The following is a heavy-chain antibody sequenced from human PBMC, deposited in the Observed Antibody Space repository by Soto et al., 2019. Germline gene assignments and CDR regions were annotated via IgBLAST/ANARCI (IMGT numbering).Heavy chain of an antibody. D-gene: IGHD2-15*01. CDR1: GFTFSIYA. CDR2: ISVSGGST. J-gene: IGHJ4*02. Sequence: GGSLRLSCAASGFTFSIYAMSWVRQAPGKGLEWVSAISVSGGSTYYADSVKGRFTISRDNSKSTQYLQMNSLRADDTAVYYCAKGISDCSGGNCYWGTYYFDYWGQGTLVTVSS. V-gene: IGHV3-23*01. CDR3: AKGISDCSGGNCYWGTYYFDY.